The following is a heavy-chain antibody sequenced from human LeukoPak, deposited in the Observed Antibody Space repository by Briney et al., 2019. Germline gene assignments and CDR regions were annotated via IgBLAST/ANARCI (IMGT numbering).Heavy chain of an antibody. V-gene: IGHV4-39*01. J-gene: IGHJ4*02. D-gene: IGHD3-10*01. CDR2: MYYRGTT. CDR3: ARHSINYGWAPRSYYFDF. Sequence: PSETLSLTCTVSGGSLGSSSYYWGWIRQPPGKGLEWIGSMYYRGTTYYNPSLKSRLTISVDASKNQFSLKLSSVTAADTAVYYCARHSINYGWAPRSYYFDFWGQGTLVTVSS. CDR1: GGSLGSSSYY.